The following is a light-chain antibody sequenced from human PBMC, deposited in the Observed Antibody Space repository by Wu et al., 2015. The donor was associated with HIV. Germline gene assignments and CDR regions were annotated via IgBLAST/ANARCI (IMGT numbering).Light chain of an antibody. CDR3: QQYGGSPFT. CDR2: GAS. Sequence: LAVTQSPGTLSVFLGERATIYCRSSLTVGTNLAWYQQKPGQAPRLLIYGASSRATAIPDRFTGSGSGTDFTLTISRLEPEDFAVYYCQQYGGSPFTFGQGTRLDIK. J-gene: IGKJ5*01. CDR1: LTVGTN. V-gene: IGKV3-20*01.